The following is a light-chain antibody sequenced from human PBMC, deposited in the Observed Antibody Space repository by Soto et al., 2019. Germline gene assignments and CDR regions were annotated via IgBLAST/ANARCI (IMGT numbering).Light chain of an antibody. CDR1: HSISVW. CDR3: QQYYTYPYT. Sequence: DIQMTQSPSTLSSSVGDRVTITCRASHSISVWLAWYQQKPGKAPKLLIYQASSLESGVPSRFSGRGSGTDFTLTISILQPDDFATDYCQQYYTYPYTFGQGTKLEIQ. J-gene: IGKJ2*01. V-gene: IGKV1-5*03. CDR2: QAS.